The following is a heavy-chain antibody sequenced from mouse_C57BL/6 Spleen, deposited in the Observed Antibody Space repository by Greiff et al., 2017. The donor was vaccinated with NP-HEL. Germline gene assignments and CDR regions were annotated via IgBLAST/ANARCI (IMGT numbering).Heavy chain of an antibody. Sequence: EVKVVESGGGLVKPGGSLKLSCAASGFTFSSYAMSWVRQTPEKRLEWVATISDGGSYTYYPDNVKGRFTISRDNAKNNLYLQMSHLKSEDTAMYYCARDLARYAMDYWGQGTSVTVSS. V-gene: IGHV5-4*01. CDR3: ARDLARYAMDY. CDR2: ISDGGSYT. J-gene: IGHJ4*01. CDR1: GFTFSSYA.